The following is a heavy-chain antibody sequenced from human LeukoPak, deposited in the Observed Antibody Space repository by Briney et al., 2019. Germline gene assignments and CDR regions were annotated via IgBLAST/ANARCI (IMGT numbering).Heavy chain of an antibody. CDR1: GFTFSSYE. CDR2: ISGSGGST. CDR3: AKVSPVITTGYYYYYMDV. Sequence: GGSLRLSCAASGFTFSSYEMNWVRQAPGKGLEWVSAISGSGGSTYYADSVKGRFTISRDNSKNTLYLQMNSLRAEDTAVYYCAKVSPVITTGYYYYYMDVWGKGTTVTISS. V-gene: IGHV3-23*01. D-gene: IGHD3-22*01. J-gene: IGHJ6*03.